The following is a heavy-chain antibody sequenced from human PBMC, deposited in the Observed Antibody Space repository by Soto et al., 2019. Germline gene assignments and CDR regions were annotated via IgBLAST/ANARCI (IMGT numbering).Heavy chain of an antibody. D-gene: IGHD2-15*01. V-gene: IGHV4-39*01. J-gene: IGHJ4*02. CDR1: GGSIYRSGYY. Sequence: SETLSLTCTVSGGSIYRSGYYWGWIRQPPGRGLEWIGNIDYNGVTYSNPSLKSRVTISRDTSKNQFSLKLTSVTAADTALYYCGKVLVGATGHSDSDSWGPGTLVTVSS. CDR3: GKVLVGATGHSDSDS. CDR2: IDYNGVT.